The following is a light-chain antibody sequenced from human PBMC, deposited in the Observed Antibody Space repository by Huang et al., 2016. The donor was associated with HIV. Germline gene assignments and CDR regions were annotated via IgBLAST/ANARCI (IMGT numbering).Light chain of an antibody. J-gene: IGKJ2*01. Sequence: DVVMTQSPLSLPVPPGEPASISCRSSQSLRHRNGLNYLDWYLQKPGQSPQLLIHLGSSRASGVPDRFSGGGSGTDFSLNISRVEAEDAGIYYCMEALQTPYTFGQGTKLAIK. CDR3: MEALQTPYT. CDR1: QSLRHRNGLNY. V-gene: IGKV2-28*01. CDR2: LGS.